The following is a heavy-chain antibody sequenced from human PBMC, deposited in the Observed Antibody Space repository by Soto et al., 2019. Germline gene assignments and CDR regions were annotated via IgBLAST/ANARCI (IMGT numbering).Heavy chain of an antibody. J-gene: IGHJ4*02. CDR3: AHSVELWATVDY. Sequence: QITLKESGPTLVKPTQTLTLTCTFSGFSLSTSGVGVGWIRQPPGKALEWLALIYWDDDKRYSPSLKSRLTITKDTSKNQVVLTMTNMDPVDTATYYCAHSVELWATVDYWGQGTLVTVSS. CDR1: GFSLSTSGVG. D-gene: IGHD5-18*01. V-gene: IGHV2-5*02. CDR2: IYWDDDK.